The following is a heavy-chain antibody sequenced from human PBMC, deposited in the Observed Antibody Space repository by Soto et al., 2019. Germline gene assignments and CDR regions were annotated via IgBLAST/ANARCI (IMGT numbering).Heavy chain of an antibody. J-gene: IGHJ4*02. CDR1: GGSFSGYY. CDR2: INHSGST. V-gene: IGHV4-34*01. CDR3: ATRGLRPLFDY. D-gene: IGHD4-17*01. Sequence: SETLSLTCAVYGGSFSGYYWSWIRQPPGKGLEWIGEINHSGSTNYNPSLKSRVTISVDTSKNQFSLKLSSVTAADTAVYYCATRGLRPLFDYWGQGTLVTVSS.